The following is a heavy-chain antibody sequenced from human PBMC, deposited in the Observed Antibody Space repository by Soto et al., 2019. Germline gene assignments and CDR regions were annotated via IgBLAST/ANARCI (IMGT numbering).Heavy chain of an antibody. V-gene: IGHV1-18*01. Sequence: QVQLVQSGVEVKKPGASVKVSCKASGHTFSSSSISWVRQAPGQGLEWMGWINVYNGDTIYVQKFQGRVTMTTDTSTSTAYMELTSLTSDDTAIYYCARDIGGGEDVWGQGTTVTVSS. CDR3: ARDIGGGEDV. D-gene: IGHD3-16*01. CDR1: GHTFSSSS. CDR2: INVYNGDT. J-gene: IGHJ6*02.